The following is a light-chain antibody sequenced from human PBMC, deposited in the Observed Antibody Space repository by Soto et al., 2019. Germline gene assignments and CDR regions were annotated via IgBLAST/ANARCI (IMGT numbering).Light chain of an antibody. CDR2: DAS. CDR1: QDISNY. Sequence: DIQMTQSPSSLSASVGDRVTITCQASQDISNYLNWYQQKPGKAPKLLIYDASNLETGVPSRFSGSGSGTDFTFTISILHPEDIATYYCQQYDNLPPFTFGPGTKVDIK. J-gene: IGKJ3*01. CDR3: QQYDNLPPFT. V-gene: IGKV1-33*01.